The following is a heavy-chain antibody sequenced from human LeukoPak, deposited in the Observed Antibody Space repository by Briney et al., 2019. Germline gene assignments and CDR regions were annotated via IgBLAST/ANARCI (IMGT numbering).Heavy chain of an antibody. CDR2: IDSSGGYM. CDR1: GFTFSNYW. J-gene: IGHJ4*02. CDR3: LRGDRRDY. V-gene: IGHV3-21*06. Sequence: GGSLRLSCAVSGFTFSNYWMSWARQAPGKGLEWVSSIDSSGGYMFYADSVKGRFIISRDNAKDSLYLQMNSLRVEDTAVYYCLRGDRRDYWGQGTLVTVSS.